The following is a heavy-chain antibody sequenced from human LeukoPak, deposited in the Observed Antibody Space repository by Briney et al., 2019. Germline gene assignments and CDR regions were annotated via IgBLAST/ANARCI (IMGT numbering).Heavy chain of an antibody. Sequence: SETLSLTCTVSGGSISSGSYYWSWIRQPAGKGLEWIGRIYTSGSTNYNPSLKSRVTISVDTSKNQFSLKLSSVTAADTAVYYCARGLVQLWGYYYYYYMDVWGKGTTVTVSS. D-gene: IGHD5-18*01. CDR1: GGSISSGSYY. V-gene: IGHV4-61*02. J-gene: IGHJ6*03. CDR2: IYTSGST. CDR3: ARGLVQLWGYYYYYYMDV.